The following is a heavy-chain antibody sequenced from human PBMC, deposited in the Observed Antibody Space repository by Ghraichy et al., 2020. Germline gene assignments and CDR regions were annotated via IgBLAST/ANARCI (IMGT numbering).Heavy chain of an antibody. J-gene: IGHJ2*01. CDR2: IYYSGTT. CDR1: GASLSSNNYY. CDR3: ARNFYGGGSNWDFDL. Sequence: SETLSLTCTVSGASLSSNNYYWSWIRQPPGKGLEWIGTIYYSGTTYYNPSLKGRVTVSLDTYHNHFSLKLTSVTAADTAVYYCARNFYGGGSNWDFDLWGRGTLVTVSS. D-gene: IGHD3-3*01. V-gene: IGHV4-39*02.